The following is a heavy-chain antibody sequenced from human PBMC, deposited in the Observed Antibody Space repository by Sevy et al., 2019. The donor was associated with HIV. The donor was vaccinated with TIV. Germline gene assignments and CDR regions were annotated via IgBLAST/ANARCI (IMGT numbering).Heavy chain of an antibody. Sequence: GGSLRLSCAASGFTVSSNYMSWVRQAPGKGLEWVSVIYSGGSTYYADSVKGRFTISRDNSKNTLYLQMNSLRAEDTAVYYCVRARGSGSYYNNDYWGQGTLVTVSS. V-gene: IGHV3-53*01. CDR3: VRARGSGSYYNNDY. CDR1: GFTVSSNY. CDR2: IYSGGST. J-gene: IGHJ4*02. D-gene: IGHD3-10*01.